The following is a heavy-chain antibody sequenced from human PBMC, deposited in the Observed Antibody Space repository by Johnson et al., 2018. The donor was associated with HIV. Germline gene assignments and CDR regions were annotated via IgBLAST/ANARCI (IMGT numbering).Heavy chain of an antibody. CDR3: SRETLSGNYWLGDALEAFDI. D-gene: IGHD1-26*01. J-gene: IGHJ3*02. CDR2: INWNGGNT. CDR1: GFTFDDFG. Sequence: VQLVESGGGVVRPGGSLRLSCAASGFTFDDFGMSWVRQAPGKGLEWVSGINWNGGNTNYADSVKGRFTISRDNAKNSLYLQMNSLRTEDTALYYCSRETLSGNYWLGDALEAFDIWGQWTMVTVSS. V-gene: IGHV3-20*04.